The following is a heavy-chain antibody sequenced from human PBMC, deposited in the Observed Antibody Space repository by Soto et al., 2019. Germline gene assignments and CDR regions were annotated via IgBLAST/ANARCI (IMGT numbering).Heavy chain of an antibody. Sequence: SETLSLTCAVYGGSFSGYYWSWIRQPPGKGLEWIGEINHSGSTNYNPSLKSRVTVSVDTSKNQFSLKLSSVTAADTAVYYCARGRVSPALWFGDHYYYYYGMDVWGQGTTVTVSS. V-gene: IGHV4-34*01. CDR2: INHSGST. J-gene: IGHJ6*02. CDR1: GGSFSGYY. D-gene: IGHD3-10*01. CDR3: ARGRVSPALWFGDHYYYYYGMDV.